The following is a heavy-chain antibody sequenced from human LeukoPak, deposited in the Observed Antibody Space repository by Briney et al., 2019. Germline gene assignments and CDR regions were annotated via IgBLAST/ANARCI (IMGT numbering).Heavy chain of an antibody. CDR3: ARHAGSDGWYFHYFDY. D-gene: IGHD6-19*01. J-gene: IGHJ4*02. CDR1: GXSISSYY. CDR2: INDSGST. V-gene: IGHV4-59*08. Sequence: SETLSLTCTVSGXSISSYYWNWIRQPPGKGLEWIGYINDSGSTNSNPSLKSRVTMSVDTSKNQFSLKLSSVTAADTAVYYCARHAGSDGWYFHYFDYWGQGTLVTVSS.